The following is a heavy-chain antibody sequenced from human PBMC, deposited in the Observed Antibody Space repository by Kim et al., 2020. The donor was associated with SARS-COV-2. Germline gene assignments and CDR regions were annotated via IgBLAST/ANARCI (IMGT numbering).Heavy chain of an antibody. V-gene: IGHV4-34*01. J-gene: IGHJ5*02. Sequence: SRMSRVTISVDTSKNQFSLKLSSVTAADTAVYYGARGVKVTNTGNWFDPWGQGTLVTVSS. CDR3: ARGVKVTNTGNWFDP. D-gene: IGHD4-17*01.